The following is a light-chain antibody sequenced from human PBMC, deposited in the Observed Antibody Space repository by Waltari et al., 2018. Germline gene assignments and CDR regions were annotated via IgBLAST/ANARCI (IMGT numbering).Light chain of an antibody. CDR2: YAS. CDR1: QSVSSY. CDR3: QQRSNWPLT. Sequence: EIVLTQSPATLSLSPGERATLSCRASQSVSSYLAWYQQKPGQAPRLLIYYASNRATGIPARFSGSGSGTDFTLTISSLGPEDFAVYYCQQRSNWPLTFGGGTKVEIK. V-gene: IGKV3-11*01. J-gene: IGKJ4*01.